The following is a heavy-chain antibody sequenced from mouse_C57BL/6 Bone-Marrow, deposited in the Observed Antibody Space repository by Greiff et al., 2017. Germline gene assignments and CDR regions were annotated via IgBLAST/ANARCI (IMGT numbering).Heavy chain of an antibody. J-gene: IGHJ4*01. Sequence: QVQLQQPGAELVMPGASVKLSCKASGYTFTSYWMHWVKQRPGQGLEWIGEIDPSDSYTNYNQKFKGKSTLTVDKSSSPAYMQLSSLTSEDSAVYYCARERGYAMDYWGQGTSVTVSS. V-gene: IGHV1-69*01. CDR3: ARERGYAMDY. CDR2: IDPSDSYT. CDR1: GYTFTSYW.